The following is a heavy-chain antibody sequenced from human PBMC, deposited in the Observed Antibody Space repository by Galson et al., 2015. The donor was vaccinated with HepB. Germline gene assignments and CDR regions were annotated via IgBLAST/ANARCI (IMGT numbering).Heavy chain of an antibody. CDR2: ISGSGGST. J-gene: IGHJ4*02. V-gene: IGHV3-23*01. Sequence: SLRLSCAASGFTFSSYAMSWVRQAPGKGLEWVSAISGSGGSTYYADSVKGRFTISRDNSKNTLYLQMNSLRAEDTAVYYCAKGERVQYEYYFDYWGQGTLVTVS. CDR1: GFTFSSYA. CDR3: AKGERVQYEYYFDY. D-gene: IGHD4-11*01.